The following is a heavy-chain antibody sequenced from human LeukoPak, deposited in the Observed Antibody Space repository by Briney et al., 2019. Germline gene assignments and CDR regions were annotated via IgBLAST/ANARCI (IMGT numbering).Heavy chain of an antibody. CDR2: IKQDGSEK. J-gene: IGHJ4*02. CDR1: GFTSSSYW. CDR3: ARASPGYYYDSSGYLDY. D-gene: IGHD3-22*01. Sequence: GGSLRLSCAASGFTSSSYWMSWVRQAPGRGLEWVANIKQDGSEKYYVDSVKGRFTISRDNAKNSLYLQMNSLRAEDTAVYYCARASPGYYYDSSGYLDYWGQGTLVTVSS. V-gene: IGHV3-7*01.